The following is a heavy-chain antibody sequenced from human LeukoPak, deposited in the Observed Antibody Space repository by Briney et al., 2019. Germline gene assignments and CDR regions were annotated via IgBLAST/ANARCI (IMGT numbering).Heavy chain of an antibody. V-gene: IGHV3-30*04. CDR2: ISYDGSNK. CDR3: ARIVSGWYDRTPYYMDV. J-gene: IGHJ6*03. Sequence: GGSLRLSCAASGFTFSSYAMHWVRQAPGKGLEWVAVISYDGSNKYYADSVKGRFTISRDNSKNTLYLQMNSLKASDTAMYYCARIVSGWYDRTPYYMDVWGKGTTVTVSS. D-gene: IGHD6-19*01. CDR1: GFTFSSYA.